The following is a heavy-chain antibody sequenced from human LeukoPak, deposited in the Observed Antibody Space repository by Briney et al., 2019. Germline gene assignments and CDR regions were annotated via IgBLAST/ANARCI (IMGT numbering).Heavy chain of an antibody. CDR1: GYTFTGYY. CDR3: ARDRVRTRGVITSPRNYYYYYMDV. J-gene: IGHJ6*03. Sequence: ASVKVSCKASGYTFTGYYMHWVRQAPGQGLEWMGWINPNSGGTNYAQKFQGRVTMTRDTSISTAYMELSRLRSDDTAVYYCARDRVRTRGVITSPRNYYYYYMDVWGKGTTVTISS. V-gene: IGHV1-2*02. CDR2: INPNSGGT. D-gene: IGHD3-10*01.